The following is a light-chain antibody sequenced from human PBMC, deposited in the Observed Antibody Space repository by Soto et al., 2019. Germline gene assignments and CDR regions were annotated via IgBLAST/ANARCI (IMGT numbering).Light chain of an antibody. J-gene: IGKJ1*01. CDR2: DAS. Sequence: DIQMSESPSTLATSVRDIGTLTARASQSISSWWACDQEKPGKTPKRLIYDASSLESGVSSGYSGSGSGTQFTLTIRSLQPDDFATYYSQQYNSYWTFGQGTKVDIK. CDR1: QSISSW. CDR3: QQYNSYWT. V-gene: IGKV1-5*01.